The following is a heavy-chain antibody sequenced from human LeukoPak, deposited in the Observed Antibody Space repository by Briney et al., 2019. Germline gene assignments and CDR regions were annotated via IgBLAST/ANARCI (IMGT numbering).Heavy chain of an antibody. D-gene: IGHD2-2*01. CDR3: AAGYCSSISCYAPHHDAFDI. V-gene: IGHV1-24*01. CDR2: FDPEDGET. CDR1: GYTLTELS. Sequence: ASVKVSCKVSGYTLTELSMHWVRQAPGKGLEWMGGFDPEDGETIYAQKFQGRVTMTEDTSTDTAYMELSSLRSEDTAVYYCAAGYCSSISCYAPHHDAFDIWGQGTMVTVSS. J-gene: IGHJ3*02.